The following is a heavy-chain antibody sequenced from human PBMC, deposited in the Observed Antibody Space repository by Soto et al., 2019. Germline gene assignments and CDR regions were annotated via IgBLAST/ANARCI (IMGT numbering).Heavy chain of an antibody. CDR2: INPSGGST. CDR1: GYTFTSYY. J-gene: IGHJ4*02. D-gene: IGHD4-17*01. CDR3: ARDTAAGTTPGY. V-gene: IGHV1-46*01. Sequence: QVQLVQSGAEVKKPGASVKVSCKASGYTFTSYYMHWVRQAPGQGLEWMGIINPSGGSTSYAQKFQGRVTMTRDTSTSTGYRELSSLRSEDTAVYYCARDTAAGTTPGYWGQGTLVTVSS.